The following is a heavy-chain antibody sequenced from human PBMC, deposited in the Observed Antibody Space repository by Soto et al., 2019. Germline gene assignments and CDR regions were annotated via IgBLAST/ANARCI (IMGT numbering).Heavy chain of an antibody. CDR3: ARRDDSFPYYFDY. CDR1: GGPISSSSYY. V-gene: IGHV4-39*01. D-gene: IGHD3-3*01. J-gene: IGHJ4*02. CDR2: IYYSGST. Sequence: SETLSLTCTVSGGPISSSSYYWGWIRQPPGKGLEWIGSIYYSGSTYYNPSLKSRVTISVDTSKNQFSLKLSSVTAADTAVYYCARRDDSFPYYFDYWGQGTLVTVSS.